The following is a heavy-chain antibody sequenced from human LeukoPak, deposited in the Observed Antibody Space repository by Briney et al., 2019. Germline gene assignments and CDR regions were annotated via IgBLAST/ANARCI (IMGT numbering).Heavy chain of an antibody. CDR1: GFTFSSYG. CDR2: ISYDGSNK. J-gene: IGHJ4*02. CDR3: AAAGYSGYHDY. Sequence: GGSLRLSCAASGFTFSSYGMHWVRQAPGKGLEWVAVISYDGSNKYYADSVKGRFTISRDNSKNTLYLQMNSLRAEDTAVYYCAAAGYSGYHDYWGQGTLVTVSS. D-gene: IGHD5-12*01. V-gene: IGHV3-30*03.